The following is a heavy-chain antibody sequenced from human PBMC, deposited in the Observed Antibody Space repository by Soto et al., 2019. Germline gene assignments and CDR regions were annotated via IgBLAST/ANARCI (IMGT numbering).Heavy chain of an antibody. J-gene: IGHJ5*02. Sequence: GGSLRLSCAASGFTFSDAYMTWSRQGQGKGLEWLSYISGSGTTMYYADSVKGRFTISRDNAKNSLYLQINGLRVEDTDVYFCARGGGCGGSKCLNWRDPWGPGTLVTVSS. D-gene: IGHD2-21*01. CDR1: GFTFSDAY. CDR3: ARGGGCGGSKCLNWRDP. V-gene: IGHV3-11*01. CDR2: ISGSGTTM.